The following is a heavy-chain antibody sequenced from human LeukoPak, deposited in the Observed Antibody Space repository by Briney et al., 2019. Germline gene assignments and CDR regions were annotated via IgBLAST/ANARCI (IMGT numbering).Heavy chain of an antibody. V-gene: IGHV4-34*01. CDR3: ARGIPYYYYMDV. CDR2: INHSGST. Sequence: QPSETLSLTCAVYGGSFSGYYWSWIRQPPGKGLEWIGEINHSGSTNYNPSLKSRVTISVDTSKNQFSLKLSSVTAADTAVYYCARGIPYYYYMDVWGKGTTVTVSS. J-gene: IGHJ6*03. CDR1: GGSFSGYY.